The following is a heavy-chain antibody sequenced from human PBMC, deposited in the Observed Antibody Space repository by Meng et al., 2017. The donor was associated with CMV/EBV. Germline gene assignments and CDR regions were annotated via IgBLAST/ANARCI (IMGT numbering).Heavy chain of an antibody. CDR2: IRYDGSNK. D-gene: IGHD4-23*01. Sequence: GESLKISCAASGFTFSSYGMHWVRQAPGKGLGWVAFIRYDGSNKYYADSVKGRFTISRDNSKNTLYLQMNSLRAEDTAVYYCAKDYSSYDYGGNSLDYWGQGTLVTVSS. CDR3: AKDYSSYDYGGNSLDY. CDR1: GFTFSSYG. J-gene: IGHJ4*02. V-gene: IGHV3-30*02.